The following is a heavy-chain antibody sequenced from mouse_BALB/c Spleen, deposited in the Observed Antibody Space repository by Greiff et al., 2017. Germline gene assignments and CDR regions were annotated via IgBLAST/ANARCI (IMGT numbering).Heavy chain of an antibody. V-gene: IGHV5-15*02. CDR2: ISNLAYSI. CDR3: ARAGNGYYVDY. CDR1: GFTFSDYG. Sequence: EVQLVESGGGLVQPGGSRKLSCAASGFTFSDYGMAWVRQAPGKGPEWVAFISNLAYSIYYADTVTGRFTISRENAKNTLYLEMSSLRSEDTAMYYCARAGNGYYVDYWGQGTTLTVSS. D-gene: IGHD2-2*01. J-gene: IGHJ2*01.